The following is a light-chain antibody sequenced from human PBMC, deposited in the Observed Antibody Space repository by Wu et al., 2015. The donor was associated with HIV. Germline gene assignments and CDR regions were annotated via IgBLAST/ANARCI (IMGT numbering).Light chain of an antibody. CDR3: QQYNNWPYS. Sequence: EIVLTQSPGTLSLSPGERATLSCRASQSVRSSYLAWYQQKPGQAPRLLIYGASTRATGIPARFSGSGSGTEFTLTISSLQSEDFAVYYCQQYNNWPYSFGQGTKAGDQT. V-gene: IGKV3-15*01. CDR2: GAS. J-gene: IGKJ2*03. CDR1: QSVRSSY.